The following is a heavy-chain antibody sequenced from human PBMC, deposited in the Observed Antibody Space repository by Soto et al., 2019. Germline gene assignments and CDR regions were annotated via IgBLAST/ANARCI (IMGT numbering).Heavy chain of an antibody. D-gene: IGHD6-19*01. Sequence: QVQLVQSGAEVKKPGSSVKVSCKASGGTFSSYAISWVRQAPGQGLEWMGGIIPIFGRANYAQKLQGRVTIPAAASTSTAYMELSSLRSEDTAVYYCAQTLGLAVAGPGRFDLWGRGTLVTVSS. V-gene: IGHV1-69*12. CDR3: AQTLGLAVAGPGRFDL. CDR1: GGTFSSYA. CDR2: IIPIFGRA. J-gene: IGHJ2*01.